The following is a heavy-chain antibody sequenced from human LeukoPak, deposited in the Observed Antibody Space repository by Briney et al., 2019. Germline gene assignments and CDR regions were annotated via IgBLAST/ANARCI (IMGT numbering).Heavy chain of an antibody. D-gene: IGHD6-13*01. J-gene: IGHJ4*02. V-gene: IGHV3-30*04. Sequence: PGGSLRLSCAASGFTFSSYAMHWVRQAPGKGLEWVAVISYDGSNKYYADSVKGRFTISRDNSKNTLHLQMNSLRAEDTAVYYCARALGIAAAGAFDYWGQGTLVTVSS. CDR3: ARALGIAAAGAFDY. CDR2: ISYDGSNK. CDR1: GFTFSSYA.